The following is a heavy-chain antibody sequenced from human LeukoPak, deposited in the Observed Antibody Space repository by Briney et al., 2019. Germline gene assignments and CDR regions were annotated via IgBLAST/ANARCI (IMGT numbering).Heavy chain of an antibody. CDR2: IYTSGST. J-gene: IGHJ5*02. D-gene: IGHD3-10*01. CDR3: ARESHYYGSTGRFDP. Sequence: SETLSLTCTVSGGSISSGSYYWSWIRQPAGKGLGWIGRIYTSGSTNYNPSLKSRVTISVDTSKNQFSLKLSSVTAADTAVYYCARESHYYGSTGRFDPWGQGTLVTVSS. CDR1: GGSISSGSYY. V-gene: IGHV4-61*02.